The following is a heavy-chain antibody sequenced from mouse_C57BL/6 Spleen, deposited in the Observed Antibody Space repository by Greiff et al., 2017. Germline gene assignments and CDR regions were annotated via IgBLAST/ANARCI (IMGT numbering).Heavy chain of an antibody. V-gene: IGHV1-54*01. CDR3: ARDGYYGSLWYFDV. J-gene: IGHJ1*03. CDR1: GYAFTNYL. CDR2: INPGSGGT. D-gene: IGHD1-1*01. Sequence: VQLQQSGAELVRPGTSVKVSCKASGYAFTNYLIEWVKQRPGQGLEWIGVINPGSGGTNYNEKFKGKATLTADKSYSTAYMQLSSLTSEDSAVYFCARDGYYGSLWYFDVWGTGTTVTVAS.